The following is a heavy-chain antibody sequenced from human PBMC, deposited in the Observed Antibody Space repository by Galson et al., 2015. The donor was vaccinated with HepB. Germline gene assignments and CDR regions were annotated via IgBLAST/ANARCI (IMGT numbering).Heavy chain of an antibody. V-gene: IGHV4-34*01. CDR2: INHSGST. Sequence: TLSLTCAVYGGSFSGYYWSWIRQPPGKGLEWIGEINHSGSTNYNPSLKSRVTISVDTSKNQFSLKLSFVTAADTAVYYCARGKIGYSYGYGGYYFDYWGQGTLVTVSS. J-gene: IGHJ4*02. D-gene: IGHD5-18*01. CDR3: ARGKIGYSYGYGGYYFDY. CDR1: GGSFSGYY.